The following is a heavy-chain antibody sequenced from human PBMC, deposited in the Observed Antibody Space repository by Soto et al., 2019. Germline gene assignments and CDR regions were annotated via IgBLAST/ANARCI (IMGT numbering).Heavy chain of an antibody. J-gene: IGHJ4*02. CDR3: ARYRFSGTKWTKFDY. CDR1: GVTVSSDAYY. Sequence: SETLSLTCTVSGVTVSSDAYYWSWIRQPPGKGLEWIGDIYHTGSTYYSPSLKSRVDISLDRSTNQFSLRLSSVTAADPAVYYCARYRFSGTKWTKFDYWGQGTLVTVSS. D-gene: IGHD3-16*02. CDR2: IYHTGST. V-gene: IGHV4-31*03.